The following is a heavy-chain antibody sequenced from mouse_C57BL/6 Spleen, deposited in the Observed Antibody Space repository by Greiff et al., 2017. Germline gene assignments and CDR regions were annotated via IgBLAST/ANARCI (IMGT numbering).Heavy chain of an antibody. Sequence: VQLQQSGPELVKPGASVKISCKASGYSFTGYYMNWVKQSPEKSLEWIGEINPSTGGTTYNQKFKAKATLTVDKSSSTAYMQLKSLTSEDSAVYYCARETYYGSSHYAMDYWGQGTSVTVSS. CDR1: GYSFTGYY. J-gene: IGHJ4*01. D-gene: IGHD1-1*01. CDR3: ARETYYGSSHYAMDY. V-gene: IGHV1-42*01. CDR2: INPSTGGT.